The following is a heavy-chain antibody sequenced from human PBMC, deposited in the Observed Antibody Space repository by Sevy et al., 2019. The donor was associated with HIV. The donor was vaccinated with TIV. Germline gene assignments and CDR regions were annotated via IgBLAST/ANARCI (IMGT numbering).Heavy chain of an antibody. CDR1: GFSISGYD. CDR2: IWYDGTNR. J-gene: IGHJ4*02. V-gene: IGHV3-33*06. Sequence: GGSLRLSCAASGFSISGYDMHWVRQAPGKGLEWVAVIWYDGTNREYADSVKGRFTISRDNSKNTLYLQMNSLRAEDTAVYYCAKEGGGYNYDSSGLFDYWGQGTLVTVSS. CDR3: AKEGGGYNYDSSGLFDY. D-gene: IGHD3-22*01.